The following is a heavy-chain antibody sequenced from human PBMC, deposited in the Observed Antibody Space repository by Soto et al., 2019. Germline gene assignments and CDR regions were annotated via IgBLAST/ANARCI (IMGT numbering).Heavy chain of an antibody. J-gene: IGHJ6*02. V-gene: IGHV3-30*18. CDR3: AKDQVLRFLEWSPCGMDV. D-gene: IGHD3-3*01. Sequence: GGSVRLSCAASGVSFSSYGMHWVRQAPGKGLEWVAVISYDGSNKYYADSVKGRFTISRDNSKNTLYLQMNSLRAEDTAVYYCAKDQVLRFLEWSPCGMDVWGQGTTVTVSS. CDR1: GVSFSSYG. CDR2: ISYDGSNK.